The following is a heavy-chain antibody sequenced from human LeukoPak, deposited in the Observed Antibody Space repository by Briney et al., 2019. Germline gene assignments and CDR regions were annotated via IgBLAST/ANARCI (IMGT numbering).Heavy chain of an antibody. J-gene: IGHJ3*01. D-gene: IGHD4-17*01. V-gene: IGHV3-66*01. CDR2: VYGDDNT. CDR1: GSTGTTNY. CDR3: TTCVALRAFDV. Sequence: GGSLRLSCAASGSTGTTNYMSWVRQAPGKGLEFVSIVYGDDNTVYADSVKGRFPISRNTSKNTLFLQMSRLTVEDTAVYYCTTCVALRAFDVWGQGTLVTVS.